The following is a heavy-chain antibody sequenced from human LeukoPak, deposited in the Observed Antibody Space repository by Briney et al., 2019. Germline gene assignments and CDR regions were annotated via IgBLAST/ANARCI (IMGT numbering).Heavy chain of an antibody. D-gene: IGHD3-10*01. CDR3: ARSHQAARGPVDY. Sequence: GGSLRLSCAASGFTFSSYGMHWVRQAPGKGLEWVAVIWYDGSNKYYADSVKGRFTISRDNSKNTLYLQMNSLRAEDTAVYYCARSHQAARGPVDYCGQGTLVTVSS. CDR1: GFTFSSYG. V-gene: IGHV3-33*01. CDR2: IWYDGSNK. J-gene: IGHJ4*02.